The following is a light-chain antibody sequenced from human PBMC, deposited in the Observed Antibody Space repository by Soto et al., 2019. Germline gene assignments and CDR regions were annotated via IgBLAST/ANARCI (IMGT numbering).Light chain of an antibody. V-gene: IGKV3-20*01. J-gene: IGKJ3*01. CDR1: QSVSSSY. CDR3: QQYDSSSFT. CDR2: GAS. Sequence: EIVLTQSPGTLSLSPGERATLSCRASQSVSSSYLAWYQQKPGQAPRLLIYGASRRATGIPDRFSGGGSGTDFPLTISRLVLEDFAVYYGQQYDSSSFTFGPGTKVDIK.